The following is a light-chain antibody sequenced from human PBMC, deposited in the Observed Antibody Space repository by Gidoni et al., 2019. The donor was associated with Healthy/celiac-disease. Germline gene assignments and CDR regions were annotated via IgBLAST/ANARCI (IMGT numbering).Light chain of an antibody. CDR2: WAS. J-gene: IGKJ4*01. CDR3: QQYYSTPRLT. V-gene: IGKV4-1*01. Sequence: DIVMTQSPDSQAVSLGERATINCKSSQSVLYSSNNKNYLAWYQQKPGQPPKLLIYWASTRESGVPDRFSGSGSGTDFTLTISSLQAEDVAVYYCQQYYSTPRLTFGGGTKVEIK. CDR1: QSVLYSSNNKNY.